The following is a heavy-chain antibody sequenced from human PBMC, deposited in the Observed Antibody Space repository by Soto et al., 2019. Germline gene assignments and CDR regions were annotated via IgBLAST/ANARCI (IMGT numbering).Heavy chain of an antibody. D-gene: IGHD6-19*01. CDR3: ARDFLFISGWREGGMDV. J-gene: IGHJ6*02. CDR1: GIIFSTYS. V-gene: IGHV3-48*02. Sequence: GGSLRLSCAASGIIFSTYSMNWVRQAPGKGLEWVSYISGTSRTIYYADSVKGRFTISRDNAKNSVYLQMDSLRDEDTAVYYCARDFLFISGWREGGMDVWGQGTTVTVSS. CDR2: ISGTSRTI.